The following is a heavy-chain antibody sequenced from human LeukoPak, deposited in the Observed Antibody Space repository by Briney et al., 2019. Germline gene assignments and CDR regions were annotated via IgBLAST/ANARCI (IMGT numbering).Heavy chain of an antibody. J-gene: IGHJ4*01. CDR3: ASDKGYSNNYFDY. V-gene: IGHV4-39*01. D-gene: IGHD6-13*01. CDR1: GGSISSSSYY. CDR2: IYYSGST. Sequence: SETLSLTCTVSGGSISSSSYYWGWIRQPPGKGLEWIGSIYYSGSTYYNPSLKSRVTISVDTSRNQFSLKLSSVTAADTALYYCASDKGYSNNYFDYWGQGTLVTVSS.